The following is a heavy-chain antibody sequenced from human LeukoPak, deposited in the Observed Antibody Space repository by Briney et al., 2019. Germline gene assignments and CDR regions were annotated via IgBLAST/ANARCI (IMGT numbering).Heavy chain of an antibody. CDR3: AKERGLSGSYPFDY. J-gene: IGHJ4*02. CDR1: GFTFSSYD. D-gene: IGHD1-26*01. V-gene: IGHV3-23*01. Sequence: GGSLRLSCAASGFTFSSYDMSWVRQAPGKGLEWVSAISGSGGSTYYAGSVKGRFTMSRDNSKNTLYLQMNSLRAEDTAVYYCAKERGLSGSYPFDYWGQGTLVTVSS. CDR2: ISGSGGST.